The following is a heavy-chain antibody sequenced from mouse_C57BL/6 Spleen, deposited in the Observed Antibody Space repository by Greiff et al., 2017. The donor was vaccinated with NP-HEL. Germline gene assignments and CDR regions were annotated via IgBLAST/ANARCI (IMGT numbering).Heavy chain of an antibody. CDR2: IYPRDGST. CDR1: GYTFTSYD. D-gene: IGHD2-4*01. Sequence: QVQLKESGPELVKPGASVKLSCKASGYTFTSYDINWVKQRPGQGLEWIGWIYPRDGSTKYNEKFKGKATLTVDTSSSTAYMELHSLTSEDSAVYFCATPYDYDGPDYAMDYWGQGTSVTVSS. CDR3: ATPYDYDGPDYAMDY. V-gene: IGHV1-85*01. J-gene: IGHJ4*01.